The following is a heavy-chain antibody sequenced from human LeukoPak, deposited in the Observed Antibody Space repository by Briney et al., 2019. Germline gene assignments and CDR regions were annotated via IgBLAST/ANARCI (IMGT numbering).Heavy chain of an antibody. CDR3: ARGRYYDFWSGYLDYYYYYMDV. CDR2: MNPNSGNT. V-gene: IGHV1-8*01. Sequence: ASVKVSCKASGYTFTSYDINWVRQATGQGLEWMGWMNPNSGNTGYAQKFQGRVTMTRNTSISTACMELSSLRSEDTAVYYCARGRYYDFWSGYLDYYYYYMDVWGKGTTVTVSS. J-gene: IGHJ6*03. D-gene: IGHD3-3*01. CDR1: GYTFTSYD.